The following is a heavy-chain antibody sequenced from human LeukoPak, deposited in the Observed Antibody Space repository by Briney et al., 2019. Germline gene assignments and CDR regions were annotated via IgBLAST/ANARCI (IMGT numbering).Heavy chain of an antibody. CDR1: GFTISSYW. CDR2: IKQDGSEK. Sequence: GGSLRLSCAASGFTISSYWMCWVREAPGPGLEWVANIKQDGSEKYYVDSVKGRFTISRDNAKHSLYLQMNSLRADDTAVYYCASLYYYDSSGSWGQGTLVSVSS. J-gene: IGHJ5*02. CDR3: ASLYYYDSSGS. V-gene: IGHV3-7*01. D-gene: IGHD3-22*01.